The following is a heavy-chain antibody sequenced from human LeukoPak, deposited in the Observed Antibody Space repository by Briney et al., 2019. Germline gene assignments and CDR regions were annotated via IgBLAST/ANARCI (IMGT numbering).Heavy chain of an antibody. V-gene: IGHV1-2*02. J-gene: IGHJ4*02. CDR1: VYPFTGYY. CDR2: INPNSGFT. CDR3: ARLADCSSSSCRSFDY. D-gene: IGHD2-2*01. Sequence: GASVKVSCKASVYPFTGYYLHWVRQAPGQGLEWMGWINPNSGFTNYAQKFQGRVTMTRDTSISTAYMELSRLRSDDKAVYYCARLADCSSSSCRSFDYWGQGTLVTVSS.